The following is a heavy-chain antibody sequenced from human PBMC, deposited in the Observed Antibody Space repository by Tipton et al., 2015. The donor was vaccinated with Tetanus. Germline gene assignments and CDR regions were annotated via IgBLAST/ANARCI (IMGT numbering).Heavy chain of an antibody. Sequence: SLRLSCTASDLTFDLTFEKYAMNWVRQAPGKGLEWVSGISVRGSHTYYADPVKGRFSISRDNSKNTVYLQMNSLRDEDTAVYYCAKDPASRGWFDPWGQGTLVSVSS. CDR2: ISVRGSHT. CDR1: DLTFDLTFEKYA. CDR3: AKDPASRGWFDP. J-gene: IGHJ5*02. V-gene: IGHV3-23*01.